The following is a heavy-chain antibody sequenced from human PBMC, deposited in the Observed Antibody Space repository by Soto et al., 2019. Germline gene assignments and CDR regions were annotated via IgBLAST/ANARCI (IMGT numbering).Heavy chain of an antibody. D-gene: IGHD3-22*01. CDR2: INWNGGST. J-gene: IGHJ4*02. Sequence: PGGSLRLSCAASGFTFSSYSMHWVRQAPGKGLEWVSGINWNGGSTGYADSVKGRFTISRDNAKNSLYLQMNSLRAEDTALYYCARVQVEYYYDSSNDYWGQGALVTVSS. CDR3: ARVQVEYYYDSSNDY. CDR1: GFTFSSYS. V-gene: IGHV3-20*04.